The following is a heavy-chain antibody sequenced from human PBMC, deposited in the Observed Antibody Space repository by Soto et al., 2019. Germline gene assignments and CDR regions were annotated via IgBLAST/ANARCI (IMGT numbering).Heavy chain of an antibody. CDR3: ARAGDIVLVPAASNWFDP. J-gene: IGHJ5*02. CDR1: GYTFTSYD. CDR2: MNPNSGNT. Sequence: ASVKVSCKASGYTFTSYDISWVRQATGQGLEWMGWMNPNSGNTGYAQKFQGRVTMTRNTSISTAYMELSSLRSEDTAVYYCARAGDIVLVPAASNWFDPWGQGTLVTVSS. V-gene: IGHV1-8*01. D-gene: IGHD2-2*01.